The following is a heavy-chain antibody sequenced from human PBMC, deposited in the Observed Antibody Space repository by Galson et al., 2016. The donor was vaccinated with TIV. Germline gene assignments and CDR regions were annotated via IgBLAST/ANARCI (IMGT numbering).Heavy chain of an antibody. CDR1: GFTFSNYT. CDR3: AKRRNYGGDSFEN. CDR2: ISGSGGIT. D-gene: IGHD4-23*01. J-gene: IGHJ3*02. V-gene: IGHV3-23*01. Sequence: SLRLSCAASGFTFSNYTMHWVRQAPGKGLEWVSGISGSGGITYFADSVKGRFTISRDNSMNTLYLQLNSLRAEDTAVYYCAKRRNYGGDSFENWDQGTMVTVSS.